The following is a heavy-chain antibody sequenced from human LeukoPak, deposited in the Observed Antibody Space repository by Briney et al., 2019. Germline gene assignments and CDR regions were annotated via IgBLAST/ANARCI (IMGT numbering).Heavy chain of an antibody. D-gene: IGHD6-19*01. CDR3: ARVSIGWYHFDY. CDR1: GFTFSSYG. Sequence: GGSLRLSCAASGFTFSSYGMHWVRQAPGKGLEWVAFIRYDGSNKYYADSVKGRFTISRDNSKNTLYLQMNSLRGEDSAVYYCARVSIGWYHFDYWGQGVLVSVSS. J-gene: IGHJ4*02. CDR2: IRYDGSNK. V-gene: IGHV3-30*02.